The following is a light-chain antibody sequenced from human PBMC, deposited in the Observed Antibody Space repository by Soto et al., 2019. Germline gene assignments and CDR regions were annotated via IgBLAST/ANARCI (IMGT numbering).Light chain of an antibody. CDR3: TSYTSSSTYV. J-gene: IGLJ1*01. CDR2: GVT. CDR1: SSDIGGYNY. V-gene: IGLV2-14*01. Sequence: QPLLAQPASVSESPGQSITISCAGTSSDIGGYNYVSWYQQHPSKAPKLMIYGVTNRPSGVCDRFSGSKSGNTASLTISGLQAEDEADYYCTSYTSSSTYVFGTGTRSPS.